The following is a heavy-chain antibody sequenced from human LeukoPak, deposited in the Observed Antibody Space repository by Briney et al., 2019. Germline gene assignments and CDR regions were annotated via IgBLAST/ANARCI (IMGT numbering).Heavy chain of an antibody. CDR1: GGTFSSYA. CDR2: MNPNSGNT. J-gene: IGHJ4*02. Sequence: ASVKVSCKASGGTFSSYAINWVRQATGQGLEWMGWMNPNSGNTGYAQKFQGRVTMTRNTSISTAYMELSSLRSEDTAVYYCARVLLVWGSFPLGYWGQGTLVTVSS. CDR3: ARVLLVWGSFPLGY. V-gene: IGHV1-8*02. D-gene: IGHD3-16*01.